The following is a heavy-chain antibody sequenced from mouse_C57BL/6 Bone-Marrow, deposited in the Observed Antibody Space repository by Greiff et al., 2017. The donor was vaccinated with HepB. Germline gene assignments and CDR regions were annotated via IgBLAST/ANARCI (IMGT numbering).Heavy chain of an antibody. CDR2: ISYDGSN. J-gene: IGHJ2*01. D-gene: IGHD1-1*01. CDR1: GYSITSGYY. Sequence: EVKLVESGPGLVKPSQSLSLTCSVTGYSITSGYYWNWIRQFPGNKLEWMGYISYDGSNNYNPSLKNRISITRDTSKNQFFLKLNSVTTEDTATYYCARAPYYYGPGDYWGQGTTLTVSS. CDR3: ARAPYYYGPGDY. V-gene: IGHV3-6*01.